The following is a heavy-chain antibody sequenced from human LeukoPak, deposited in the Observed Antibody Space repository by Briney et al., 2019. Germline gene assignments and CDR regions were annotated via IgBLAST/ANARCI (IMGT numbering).Heavy chain of an antibody. CDR2: IYSGGST. J-gene: IGHJ4*02. CDR1: GGSISSGGYY. Sequence: ETLSLTCTVSGGSISSGGYYWSWVRQAPGTGLEWVSVIYSGGSTYYADSVKGRFTISRDNSKNTLYLQMNSLRAEDTAVYYCAREGGSSSGYDRYFDYWGQGTLVTVSS. V-gene: IGHV3-53*01. CDR3: AREGGSSSGYDRYFDY. D-gene: IGHD3-22*01.